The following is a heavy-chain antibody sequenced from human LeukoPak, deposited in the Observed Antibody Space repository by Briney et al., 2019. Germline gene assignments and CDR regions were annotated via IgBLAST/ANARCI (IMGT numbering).Heavy chain of an antibody. CDR3: ARAGFYDFWGGYYLGNWFDP. V-gene: IGHV4-59*01. J-gene: IGHJ5*02. Sequence: SETLSLTCTVSGGSISSYYWSWIRQPPGKGLEWIGYIYYSGSTNYNPSLKSRVTISVDTSKNQFSLKLSSVTAADTAVYYCARAGFYDFWGGYYLGNWFDPWGQGTLVTVSS. D-gene: IGHD3-3*01. CDR1: GGSISSYY. CDR2: IYYSGST.